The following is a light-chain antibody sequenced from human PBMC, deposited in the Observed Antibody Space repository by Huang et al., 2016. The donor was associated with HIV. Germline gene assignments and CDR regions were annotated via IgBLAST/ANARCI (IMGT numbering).Light chain of an antibody. CDR1: RNISTN. J-gene: IGKJ4*01. V-gene: IGKV3-15*01. CDR3: HQYNDWPPELT. Sequence: EIVLTQSPDTLSVSLEEGVTLSCRASRNISTNLAWYQHRPGQGPRLLVVGASTRATGAPVRFSGSGSGTEFALTISSLQSQDSAIYYCHQYNDWPPELTFGGGTRVEV. CDR2: GAS.